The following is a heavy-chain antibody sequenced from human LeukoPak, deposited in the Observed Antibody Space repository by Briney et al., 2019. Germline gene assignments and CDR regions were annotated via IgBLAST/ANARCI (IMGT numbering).Heavy chain of an antibody. D-gene: IGHD1-1*01. CDR3: ARDRLQLQS. CDR2: IYYTGNT. V-gene: IGHV4-59*01. J-gene: IGHJ5*02. Sequence: PSETLSLTCTVSGGSISNYYWNWIRQPPGKGLEWIGYIYYTGNTNYNPSLKSRVTILVDTSKNQFSLKLSSVTAADTAVYYCARDRLQLQSWGQGTLVTVSS. CDR1: GGSISNYY.